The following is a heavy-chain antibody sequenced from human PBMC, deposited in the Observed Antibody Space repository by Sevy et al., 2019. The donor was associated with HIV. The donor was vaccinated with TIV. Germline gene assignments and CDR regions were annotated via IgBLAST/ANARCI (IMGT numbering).Heavy chain of an antibody. CDR3: ARDKRLWFGESYDAFDI. Sequence: GGSLRLSCAASGFTFSSYWMSWVRQAPGKGLEWVANIKQDGSEKYYVDSVKGRFTISRDNAKNSLYLQMNSLRAEDTAVYYCARDKRLWFGESYDAFDIWGQGTMVTVS. V-gene: IGHV3-7*01. CDR2: IKQDGSEK. CDR1: GFTFSSYW. D-gene: IGHD3-10*01. J-gene: IGHJ3*02.